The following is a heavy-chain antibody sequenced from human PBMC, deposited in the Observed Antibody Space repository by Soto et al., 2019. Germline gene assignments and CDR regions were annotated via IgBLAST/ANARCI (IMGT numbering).Heavy chain of an antibody. Sequence: QGPLVQSGAEVKKPGASVKVSCTASGNTFTNFGVTWVRQAPGQGLEWMGWISAYTDDPNYAQKFQGRVTMTIDTSTITAYLDLRSLTSDDTAVYYCARVIPGAEAWFDPWGQGTLVTVSS. CDR1: GNTFTNFG. D-gene: IGHD2-2*01. CDR2: ISAYTDDP. J-gene: IGHJ5*02. CDR3: ARVIPGAEAWFDP. V-gene: IGHV1-18*01.